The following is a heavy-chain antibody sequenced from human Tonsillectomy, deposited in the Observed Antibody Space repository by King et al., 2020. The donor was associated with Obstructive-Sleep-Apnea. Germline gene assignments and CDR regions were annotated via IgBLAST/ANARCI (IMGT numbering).Heavy chain of an antibody. D-gene: IGHD3-10*01. J-gene: IGHJ5*02. Sequence: LQLQESGPGLVKPSETLSLTCTVSGGSISSSSYYWGWIRQPPGEGLEWIGSIYYSGSTYYNPSLKSRVTISVDTSKNQFSLKLSSVTAADTAVYYCARERGITMVRGVIQRGWFDPWGQGTLVTVSS. CDR1: GGSISSSSYY. CDR3: ARERGITMVRGVIQRGWFDP. CDR2: IYYSGST. V-gene: IGHV4-39*07.